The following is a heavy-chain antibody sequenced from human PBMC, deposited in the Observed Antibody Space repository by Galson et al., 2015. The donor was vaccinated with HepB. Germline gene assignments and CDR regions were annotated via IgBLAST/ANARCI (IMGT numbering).Heavy chain of an antibody. CDR2: INPNSGGT. V-gene: IGHV1-2*02. Sequence: SVKVSCKASGYTFTGYYMHWVRQAPGQGLEWMGWINPNSGGTSYAQKFQGRVTMTRDTSISTVYMELSRLTSDDTAVYYCARRRPGVVEPLAMYNWFHPWGQRTLVTISS. CDR3: ARRRPGVVEPLAMYNWFHP. J-gene: IGHJ5*02. CDR1: GYTFTGYY. D-gene: IGHD2-2*01.